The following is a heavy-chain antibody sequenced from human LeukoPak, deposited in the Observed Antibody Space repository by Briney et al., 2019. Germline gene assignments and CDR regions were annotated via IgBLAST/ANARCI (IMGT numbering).Heavy chain of an antibody. CDR2: ISSSGSTI. V-gene: IGHV3-11*04. CDR3: AELGITMIGGV. J-gene: IGHJ6*04. CDR1: GFTVSSNY. D-gene: IGHD3-10*02. Sequence: GGSLRLSCAASGFTVSSNYMSWVRQAPGKGLEWVSYISSSGSTIYYADSVKGRFTISRDNAKNSLYLQMNSLRAEDAAVYYCAELGITMIGGVWGKGTTVTISS.